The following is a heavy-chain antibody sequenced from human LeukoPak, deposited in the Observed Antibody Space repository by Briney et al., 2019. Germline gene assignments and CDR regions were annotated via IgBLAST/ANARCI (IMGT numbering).Heavy chain of an antibody. J-gene: IGHJ6*01. CDR1: GFTFSSYA. Sequence: GGSLRLSCAASGFTFSSYAMNWVRQAPGKGLEWVSYITNNGTTIYYADSVKGRFTISRDNAENSLYLQMNSLRAEDTAIYYCARDQWLAYYYHGMDVWGPGTTVTVSS. CDR2: ITNNGTTI. V-gene: IGHV3-48*03. D-gene: IGHD6-19*01. CDR3: ARDQWLAYYYHGMDV.